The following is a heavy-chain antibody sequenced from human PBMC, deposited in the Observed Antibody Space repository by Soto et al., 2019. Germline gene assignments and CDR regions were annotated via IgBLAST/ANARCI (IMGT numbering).Heavy chain of an antibody. CDR1: GGTFSSYT. CDR3: ARDRRSYLPYSGYDYPDY. CDR2: IIPILGIA. J-gene: IGHJ4*02. V-gene: IGHV1-69*08. Sequence: QVQLVQSGAEVKKPGSSVKVSCKASGGTFSSYTISWVRQAPGQGLEWMGRIIPILGIANYAQKFPGRVTITADKSTSTADMELSSLRSEDTAVYYCARDRRSYLPYSGYDYPDYCGQVTMVTVA. D-gene: IGHD5-12*01.